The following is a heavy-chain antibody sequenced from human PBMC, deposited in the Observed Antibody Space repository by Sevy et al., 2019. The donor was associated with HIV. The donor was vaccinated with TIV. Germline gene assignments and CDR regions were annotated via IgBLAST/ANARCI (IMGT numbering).Heavy chain of an antibody. CDR2: IKSKTDGGTT. Sequence: GGSLRLSCVASGFTFSNAWMSWVRQAPGKGLEWVGRIKSKTDGGTTDYAAPVKGRLTISRDDSKNTLYLQMNSLKTEDTAMYYCTAIVVVPAELWGQGTLVTVSS. J-gene: IGHJ4*02. CDR1: GFTFSNAW. CDR3: TAIVVVPAEL. V-gene: IGHV3-15*01. D-gene: IGHD2-2*01.